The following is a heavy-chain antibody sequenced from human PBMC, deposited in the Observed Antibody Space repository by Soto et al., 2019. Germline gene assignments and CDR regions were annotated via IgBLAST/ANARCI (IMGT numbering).Heavy chain of an antibody. CDR2: IYPGDSDT. Sequence: PGESLKISCKGSGYSFTSYWIGWVRQMPGKGLEWVGIIYPGDSDTRYSPSFQGQVTISADKSISTAYLQWSSLKASDTAMYYCATRPDSSGLIGDFWGKGTLVTVSS. J-gene: IGHJ4*02. CDR3: ATRPDSSGLIGDF. CDR1: GYSFTSYW. D-gene: IGHD3-22*01. V-gene: IGHV5-51*01.